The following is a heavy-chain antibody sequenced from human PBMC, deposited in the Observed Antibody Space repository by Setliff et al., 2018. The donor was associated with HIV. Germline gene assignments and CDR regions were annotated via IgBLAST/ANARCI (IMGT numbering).Heavy chain of an antibody. Sequence: SVKVSCKASGGSSSTHAMNWVRQAPGQGLEWMGQIISILGITNYAQKFQGRVTLTADESTSTMHMELSSLTSDDTAVYYCAGPRGDEAFDVWGQGTMVTVSS. V-gene: IGHV1-69*10. CDR1: GGSSSTHA. CDR3: AGPRGDEAFDV. J-gene: IGHJ3*01. CDR2: IISILGIT.